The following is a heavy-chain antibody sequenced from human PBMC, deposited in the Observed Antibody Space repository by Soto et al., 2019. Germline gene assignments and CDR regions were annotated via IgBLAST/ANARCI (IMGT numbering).Heavy chain of an antibody. CDR1: GYSFTDYH. V-gene: IGHV1-2*04. CDR3: ARGDSTDCSNGVCSFFYNHDMGG. J-gene: IGHJ6*02. Sequence: GASVKVSCKASGYSFTDYHIHWVRQAPGQGLEWLGRINPKSGGTSTAQKFQGWVTMTTDTSISTASMELTRLTSDDTAIYYCARGDSTDCSNGVCSFFYNHDMGGWGQGTTVTVSS. D-gene: IGHD2-8*01. CDR2: INPKSGGT.